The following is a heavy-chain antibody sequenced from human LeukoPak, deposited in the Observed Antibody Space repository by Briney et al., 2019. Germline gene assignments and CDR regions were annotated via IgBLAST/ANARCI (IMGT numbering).Heavy chain of an antibody. Sequence: GGSLRLSCAASGFTFDYYTMHWVRQAPGKGLEWVSLITWDGGNTNYAESVRGRFTVSRDNSKNSVYLQMNFVRTDDTASYYCAKDLGRLQFYFDFWGRGTLVTVSS. CDR3: AKDLGRLQFYFDF. J-gene: IGHJ4*02. CDR1: GFTFDYYT. D-gene: IGHD6-25*01. V-gene: IGHV3-43*01. CDR2: ITWDGGNT.